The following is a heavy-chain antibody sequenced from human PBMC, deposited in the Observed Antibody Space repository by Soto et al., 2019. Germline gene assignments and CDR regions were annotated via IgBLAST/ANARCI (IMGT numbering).Heavy chain of an antibody. CDR1: GGSISSSSYY. J-gene: IGHJ6*03. D-gene: IGHD3-10*01. V-gene: IGHV4-39*01. CDR3: ARQRRYYGSGSKYYYYMDV. Sequence: SETLSLTCTVSGGSISSSSYYWGWIRQPPGKGLEWIGSIYYSGSTYYNPSLKSRVTISVDTSKNQFSLKLSSVTAADTAVYYCARQRRYYGSGSKYYYYMDVWGKGTTVTVSS. CDR2: IYYSGST.